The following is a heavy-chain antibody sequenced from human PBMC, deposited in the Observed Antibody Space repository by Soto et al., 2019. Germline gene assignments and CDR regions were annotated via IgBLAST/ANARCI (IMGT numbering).Heavy chain of an antibody. CDR3: GSVLGYCSGGSCYSGFAFDI. J-gene: IGHJ3*02. CDR2: MNPNSGNT. V-gene: IGHV1-8*01. Sequence: ASVKVSCTASGYTFTSYDINWVRQATGQGLEWMGWMNPNSGNTGYAQKFQGRVTMTRNTSISTAYMELSSLRSEDTAVYYCGSVLGYCSGGSCYSGFAFDIWGQGTMVTVSS. D-gene: IGHD2-15*01. CDR1: GYTFTSYD.